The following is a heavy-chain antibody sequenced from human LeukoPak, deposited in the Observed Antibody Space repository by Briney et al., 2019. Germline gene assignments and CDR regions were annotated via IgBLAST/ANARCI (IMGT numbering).Heavy chain of an antibody. J-gene: IGHJ4*02. D-gene: IGHD3-3*01. CDR1: GFTFSSYG. CDR3: AREIFWSGYFSNLHFDY. V-gene: IGHV3-30*03. CDR2: ISYDGSNK. Sequence: GSLTLSCAASGFTFSSYGMHWVRQAPGKGLEWVAVISYDGSNKYYADSVKGRFTISRDNAKNSLYLQMDSLRAEDTAVYYCAREIFWSGYFSNLHFDYWGQGTLVTVSS.